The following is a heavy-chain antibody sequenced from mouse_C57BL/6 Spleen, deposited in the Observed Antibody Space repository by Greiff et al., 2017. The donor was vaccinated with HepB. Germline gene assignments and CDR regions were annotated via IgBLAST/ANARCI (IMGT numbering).Heavy chain of an antibody. CDR3: ARLGTDYYAMDY. D-gene: IGHD4-1*01. CDR1: GYTFTSYW. J-gene: IGHJ4*01. Sequence: VKLQQPGAELVMPGASVKLSCKASGYTFTSYWMHWVKQRPGQGLEWIGEIDPSDSYTNYNQKFKGKSTLTVDKSSSTAYMQLSSLTSEDSAVYYCARLGTDYYAMDYWGQGTSVTVSS. CDR2: IDPSDSYT. V-gene: IGHV1-69*01.